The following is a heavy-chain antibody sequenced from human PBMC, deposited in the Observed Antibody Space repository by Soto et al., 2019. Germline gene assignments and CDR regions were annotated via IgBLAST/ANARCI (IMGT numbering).Heavy chain of an antibody. D-gene: IGHD2-15*01. V-gene: IGHV3-48*01. CDR2: ITASSSDV. CDR3: ARDWWLTATYS. J-gene: IGHJ5*01. Sequence: EVQLVYSGGGLIQPGGSLRLTCAASGFSFSHCKMNWDRQVPGKGLQWLSFITASSSDVRYAGSVEGRFTVSRDDAKNSLYLQMNSLRAEDTAVYYCARDWWLTATYSRGQGNLVSVSS. CDR1: GFSFSHCK.